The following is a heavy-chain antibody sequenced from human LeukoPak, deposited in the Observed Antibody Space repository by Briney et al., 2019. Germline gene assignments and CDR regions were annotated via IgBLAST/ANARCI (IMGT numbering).Heavy chain of an antibody. Sequence: GGSLRLSCAASGFTFSSYGMHWVRQAPGKGLEWVAFIRYDGSNKYYAGSVKGRFTISRDNSKNTLYLQIYSLRAEDTAVYYCAKEGAVASFDYWGQGTLVTVSS. CDR2: IRYDGSNK. CDR3: AKEGAVASFDY. CDR1: GFTFSSYG. V-gene: IGHV3-30*02. J-gene: IGHJ4*02. D-gene: IGHD6-19*01.